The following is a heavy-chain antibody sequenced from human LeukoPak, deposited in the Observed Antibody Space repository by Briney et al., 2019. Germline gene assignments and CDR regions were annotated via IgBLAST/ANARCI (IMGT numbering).Heavy chain of an antibody. V-gene: IGHV1-8*02. CDR1: GGTFSSYA. CDR3: ARAPKLKRGYSYGLNV. CDR2: MNPNSGNT. J-gene: IGHJ6*04. Sequence: ASVKVSRKASGGTFSSYAISWVRQAPGQGLEWMGWMNPNSGNTGYAQKFQGRVTMTRNTSISTAYMELSSLRSEDTAVYYCARAPKLKRGYSYGLNVWGKGTTVTVSS. D-gene: IGHD5-18*01.